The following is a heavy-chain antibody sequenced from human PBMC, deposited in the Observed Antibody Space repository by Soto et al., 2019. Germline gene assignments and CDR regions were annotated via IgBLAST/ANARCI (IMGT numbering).Heavy chain of an antibody. J-gene: IGHJ4*02. D-gene: IGHD2-8*01. CDR1: GGTFSSYS. Sequence: QVQLVQSGAEVKKPGSSVKVSCKASGGTFSSYSINWVRQAPGQGLEWMGEIIPIFGTANYAQKFQVRVTITADESTSTAYMDLSSLRSEDTALYYCARDGVRHSGGIDYWGQGTLVTVSS. CDR2: IIPIFGTA. CDR3: ARDGVRHSGGIDY. V-gene: IGHV1-69*01.